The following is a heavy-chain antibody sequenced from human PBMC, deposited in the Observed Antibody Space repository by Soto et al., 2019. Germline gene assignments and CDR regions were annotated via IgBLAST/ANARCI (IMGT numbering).Heavy chain of an antibody. J-gene: IGHJ4*02. CDR1: GGSISSSNW. D-gene: IGHD4-17*01. CDR3: AREKGYGGNSDLDY. CDR2: IYHSGST. Sequence: QVQLQESGPGLVKPSGTLSLTCAVSGGSISSSNWWSWVRQPPGKGLEWIGEIYHSGSTNYNPSPQSRVNLSADKSTHQSSLKLSSVTAADTAVYYWAREKGYGGNSDLDYWGQGTLVTVSS. V-gene: IGHV4-4*02.